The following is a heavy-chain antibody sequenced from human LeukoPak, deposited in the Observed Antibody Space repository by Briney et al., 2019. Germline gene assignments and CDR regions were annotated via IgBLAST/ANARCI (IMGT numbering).Heavy chain of an antibody. CDR3: ARESGDRGAFDI. J-gene: IGHJ3*02. Sequence: ASVKVSCKASGYTFTSYGISWGRQAPGQGLEWMGCISAYNGNTNYAQKLQGRVTMTTDTSTSTAYMELRSLRSDDTAVYYCARESGDRGAFDIWGQGTMVTVSS. V-gene: IGHV1-18*01. D-gene: IGHD1-26*01. CDR2: ISAYNGNT. CDR1: GYTFTSYG.